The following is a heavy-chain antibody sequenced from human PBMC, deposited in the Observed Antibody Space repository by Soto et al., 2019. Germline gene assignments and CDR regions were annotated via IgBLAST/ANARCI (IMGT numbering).Heavy chain of an antibody. CDR2: IKSKTDGGTT. V-gene: IGHV3-15*07. CDR3: SARGV. D-gene: IGHD3-10*01. Sequence: EVQLVESGGGLVEPGGSLRLSCAASGFNFLNAWMHWVRQAPGKGLECVVRIKSKTDGGTTDYAAPVKGRFIISIDDSKNTLYLQINCLKMEDTAVDYCSARGVLGQGTPVTVSS. J-gene: IGHJ6*02. CDR1: GFNFLNAW.